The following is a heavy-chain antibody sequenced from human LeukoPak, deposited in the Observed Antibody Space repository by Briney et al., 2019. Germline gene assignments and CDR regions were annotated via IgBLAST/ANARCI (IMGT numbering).Heavy chain of an antibody. CDR2: IYYSGST. CDR3: AREVAGYSYGTYYFDY. V-gene: IGHV4-31*03. Sequence: SETLSLTCTVSGGSISSGGYYWSWIRQHLGKGLEWIGYIYYSGSTYYNPSLKSRVTISVDTSKNQFSLKLSSVTAADTAVYYCAREVAGYSYGTYYFDYWGQGTLVTVSS. D-gene: IGHD5-18*01. J-gene: IGHJ4*02. CDR1: GGSISSGGYY.